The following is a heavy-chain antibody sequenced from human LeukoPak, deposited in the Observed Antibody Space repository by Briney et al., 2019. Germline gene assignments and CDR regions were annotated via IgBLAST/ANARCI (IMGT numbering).Heavy chain of an antibody. J-gene: IGHJ6*03. CDR1: GDSISSYY. Sequence: SETLSLTCTVSGDSISSYYWSWIRQPAGKGLEWIGRIYSSGSTNYNPSLKSRVTMSVDTFKNQFSLKLSSVTAADTAVYYCARENLGDYSGSGSYMDVWGKGTTVTISS. V-gene: IGHV4-4*07. CDR3: ARENLGDYSGSGSYMDV. CDR2: IYSSGST. D-gene: IGHD3-10*01.